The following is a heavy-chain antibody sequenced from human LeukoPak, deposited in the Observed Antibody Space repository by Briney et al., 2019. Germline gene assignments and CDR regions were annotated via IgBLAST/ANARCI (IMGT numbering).Heavy chain of an antibody. CDR1: GGSISSGGYY. J-gene: IGHJ4*02. CDR2: IYYSGST. V-gene: IGHV4-31*03. D-gene: IGHD2-15*01. Sequence: PSETLSLTCTVSGGSISSGGYYWSWIRQHPGKGLEWIGYIYYSGSTYYNPSLKSRVTISVDTSKNQCSLKLSSVTAADTAVYYCAREVVAGIDYWGQGTLVTVSS. CDR3: AREVVAGIDY.